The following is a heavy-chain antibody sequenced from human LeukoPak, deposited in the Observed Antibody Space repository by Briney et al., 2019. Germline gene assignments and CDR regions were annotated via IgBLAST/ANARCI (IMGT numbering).Heavy chain of an antibody. CDR1: RGSITNSSCY. Sequence: SETLSLTCAVFRGSITNSSCYWGWIRQPPGKGLEWIGGIYYTGTTYYSPSLNSRITISMDASKNQFSLRLASVTAADTALYYCARRAVVPAAVSYFDNWGQGTLVTVSS. J-gene: IGHJ4*02. D-gene: IGHD2-2*01. CDR3: ARRAVVPAAVSYFDN. V-gene: IGHV4-39*01. CDR2: IYYTGTT.